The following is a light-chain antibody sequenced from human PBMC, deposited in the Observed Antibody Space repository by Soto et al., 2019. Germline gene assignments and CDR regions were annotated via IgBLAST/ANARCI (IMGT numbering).Light chain of an antibody. Sequence: EIVLTQSPGTLSLSPGERATLSCRASQSVSSSYLVWYQQKPGQAPRPLIYSTSSRATGIPDRFSGSGSGTDFTLTISRLEPEDFAVYYCQQYGDSPWTFGQGTKV. CDR1: QSVSSSY. J-gene: IGKJ1*01. CDR3: QQYGDSPWT. V-gene: IGKV3-20*01. CDR2: STS.